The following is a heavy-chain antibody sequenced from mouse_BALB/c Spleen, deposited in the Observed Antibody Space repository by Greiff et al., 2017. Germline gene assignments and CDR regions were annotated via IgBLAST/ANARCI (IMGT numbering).Heavy chain of an antibody. CDR3: ARSYRNYAMDY. CDR1: GYTFTSYW. Sequence: QVQLQQSGAELVKPGASVKLSCKASGYTFTSYWMHWVKQRPGQGLEWIGEINPSNGRTNYNEKFKSKATLTADKSSSTAYMQLSSLTSEDSAVYYCARSYRNYAMDYWGQGTSVTVSS. V-gene: IGHV1S81*02. D-gene: IGHD2-12*01. CDR2: INPSNGRT. J-gene: IGHJ4*01.